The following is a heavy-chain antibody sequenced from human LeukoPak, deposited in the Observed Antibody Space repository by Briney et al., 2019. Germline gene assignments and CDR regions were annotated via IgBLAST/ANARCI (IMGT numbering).Heavy chain of an antibody. J-gene: IGHJ4*02. CDR1: GFTFSSYA. V-gene: IGHV3-23*01. CDR3: AKDRRDVVVVPAATPDY. Sequence: GGSLRLSCAASGFTFSSYAMTWVRQAPGKGLEWVSTVSGSGGSTFYADSVKGRFTISRDNSKNTLYLQMNSLRADDTAVYYCAKDRRDVVVVPAATPDYWGQGTLVTVSS. CDR2: VSGSGGST. D-gene: IGHD2-2*01.